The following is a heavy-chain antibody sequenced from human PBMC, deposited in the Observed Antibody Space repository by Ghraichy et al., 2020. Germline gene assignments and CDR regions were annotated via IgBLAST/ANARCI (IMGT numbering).Heavy chain of an antibody. J-gene: IGHJ4*02. V-gene: IGHV3-23*01. CDR2: ISGGGGST. Sequence: GGSLRLSCAASGFPFINYGMSWVRQAPGKGLEWVSSISGGGGSTYYADSVKGRFTVSRDNSKNTLFLQLHNLRAEDTAVYYCAVRGNPRSIVVLVDATPRPLGSWGQGTLVTVSS. CDR3: AVRGNPRSIVVLVDATPRPLGS. D-gene: IGHD2-15*01. CDR1: GFPFINYG.